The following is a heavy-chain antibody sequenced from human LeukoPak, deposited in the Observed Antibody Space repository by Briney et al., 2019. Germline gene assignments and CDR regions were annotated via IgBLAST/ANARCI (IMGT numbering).Heavy chain of an antibody. V-gene: IGHV4-34*01. CDR1: GGSFSGYY. J-gene: IGHJ6*03. D-gene: IGHD3-3*01. Sequence: SETLSLTCAVYGGSFSGYYWSWIRQPPGKGLEWIGEINHSGSTNYNPSLKSRVTISVDTSENQFSLKLSSVTAADTAVYYCARGFLEWLLYRYYYYYMDVWGKGTTVTVSS. CDR2: INHSGST. CDR3: ARGFLEWLLYRYYYYYMDV.